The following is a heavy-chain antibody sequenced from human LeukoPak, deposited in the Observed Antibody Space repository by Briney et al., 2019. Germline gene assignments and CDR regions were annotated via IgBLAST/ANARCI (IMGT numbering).Heavy chain of an antibody. Sequence: ASVKVSCKASGYAFTAYYMHWVRQAPGQGLEWMGWIIPHSGATSYAQKFQGRVTMTRDTSISTAYMELSRLRSDDTAVYYCALSVGATMGFDYWGQGTLVTVSS. CDR1: GYAFTAYY. CDR2: IIPHSGAT. CDR3: ALSVGATMGFDY. D-gene: IGHD1-26*01. V-gene: IGHV1-2*02. J-gene: IGHJ4*02.